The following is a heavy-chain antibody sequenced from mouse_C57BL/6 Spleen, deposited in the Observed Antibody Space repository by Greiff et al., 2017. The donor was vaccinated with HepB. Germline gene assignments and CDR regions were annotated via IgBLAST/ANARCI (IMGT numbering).Heavy chain of an antibody. D-gene: IGHD2-4*01. CDR2: IHPNSGST. CDR3: ARTGLQDWYFDV. V-gene: IGHV1-64*01. Sequence: VKLQQPGAELVKPGASVKLSCKASGYTFTSYWMHWVKQRPGQGLEWIGMIHPNSGSTNYNEKFKSKATLTVDKSSSTAYMQLSSLTSEDSAVYYCARTGLQDWYFDVWGTGTTVTVSS. CDR1: GYTFTSYW. J-gene: IGHJ1*03.